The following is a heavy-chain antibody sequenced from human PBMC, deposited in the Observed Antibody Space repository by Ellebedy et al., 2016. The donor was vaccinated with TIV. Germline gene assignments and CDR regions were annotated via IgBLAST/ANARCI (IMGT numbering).Heavy chain of an antibody. Sequence: MPSETLSLTCAVYGGSFSGYYWTWIRQSPGKSLEWIAEIHQSGTIYYNPSLKSRVTILIDTSKNQVSLKLSSVTAADTAIYFCARSPQGGDRRYFDIWGRGTLVTVSS. CDR2: IHQSGTI. V-gene: IGHV4-34*01. CDR1: GGSFSGYY. D-gene: IGHD2-21*01. CDR3: ARSPQGGDRRYFDI. J-gene: IGHJ2*01.